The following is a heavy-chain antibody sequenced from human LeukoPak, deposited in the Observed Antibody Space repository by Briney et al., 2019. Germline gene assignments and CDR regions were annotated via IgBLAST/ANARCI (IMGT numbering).Heavy chain of an antibody. J-gene: IGHJ4*02. V-gene: IGHV1-2*02. CDR1: GYSFSDYH. CDR2: IKPNSGST. Sequence: ASVKVSCKACGYSFSDYHIHWVRQAPGQGLAWMGWIKPNSGSTKYARNFQGRVSMTRDTSINTAFMELSRLTSDDTAVYYCARGGAAYDGSDYSPYVWGQGTLVTVSS. D-gene: IGHD3-22*01. CDR3: ARGGAAYDGSDYSPYV.